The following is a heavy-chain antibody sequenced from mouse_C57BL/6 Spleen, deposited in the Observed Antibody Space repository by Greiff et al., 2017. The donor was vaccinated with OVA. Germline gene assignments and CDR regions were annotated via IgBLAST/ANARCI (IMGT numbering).Heavy chain of an antibody. D-gene: IGHD2-4*01. CDR2: IDSSDSET. J-gene: IGHJ4*01. CDR1: GYTFTSYW. CDR3: HIYYDYDCYYAMDY. Sequence: QVQLQQPGAELVRPGSSVKLSCTASGYTFTSYWMPWVKQRPIQGLEWIGNIDSSDSETHYIQKFKDKATLTVDKSSSTAYMQLSSLTSEDSAVYYGHIYYDYDCYYAMDYWGQGTSVTVSS. V-gene: IGHV1-52*01.